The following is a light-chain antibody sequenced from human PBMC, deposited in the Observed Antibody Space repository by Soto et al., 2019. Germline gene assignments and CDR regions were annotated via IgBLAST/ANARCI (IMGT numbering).Light chain of an antibody. J-gene: IGKJ1*01. CDR2: GAS. Sequence: EIVLTQSPGTLSVSPGERATLSCRASQSVSSKLAWYQQKPGQAPRLLFYGASTGATGIPARFSGSGSETEFTLSISSLPSEDFAVYYCHQYNNWPGTFGQGTKVEIK. CDR3: HQYNNWPGT. V-gene: IGKV3-15*01. CDR1: QSVSSK.